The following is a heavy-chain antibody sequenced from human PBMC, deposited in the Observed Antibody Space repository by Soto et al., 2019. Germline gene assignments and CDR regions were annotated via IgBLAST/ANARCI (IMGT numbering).Heavy chain of an antibody. CDR2: INPNSGGT. V-gene: IGHV1-2*02. J-gene: IGHJ4*02. D-gene: IGHD5-18*01. CDR3: AYVGGYSTGDYSFDV. CDR1: GYTFTGYY. Sequence: SSVKVSCKASGYTFTGYYMHWVRQAPGQGLEWMGWINPNSGGTNSAPKLQGRLTMTTDTSTSTAYMELTNLKSDDTALYYCAYVGGYSTGDYSFDVWGQGTLVTVSS.